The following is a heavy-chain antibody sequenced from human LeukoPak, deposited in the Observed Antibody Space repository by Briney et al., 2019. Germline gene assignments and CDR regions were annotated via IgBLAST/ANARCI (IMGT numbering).Heavy chain of an antibody. CDR1: GFTFSSYA. CDR2: IIDSGDIT. V-gene: IGHV3-23*01. CDR3: AKLGGQEVYNYYVGV. J-gene: IGHJ6*03. Sequence: GGSLRLSCEASGFTFSSYAMSWVRQAPGKGLEWVSGIIDSGDITYYANSVKGRFTISRDNSKTTLYLQMNSLSAEDTAVYYCAKLGGQEVYNYYVGVWGKGTTVAVSS. D-gene: IGHD3-16*01.